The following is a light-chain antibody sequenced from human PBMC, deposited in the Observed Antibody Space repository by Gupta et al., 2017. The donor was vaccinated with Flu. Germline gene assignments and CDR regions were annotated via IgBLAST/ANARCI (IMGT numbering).Light chain of an antibody. V-gene: IGKV1D-16*01. J-gene: IGKJ4*01. CDR3: KQENNSPLT. CDR2: VAS. CDR1: QDISKW. Sequence: DIQMTQSPSSLSASVGDRVTITCRASQDISKWLAWYQQKPGKAPRTLIYVASNWLSGVSSRFSGSGSGTDFTLTISNLQPEDVGTYYCKQENNSPLTFGGGTKLEI.